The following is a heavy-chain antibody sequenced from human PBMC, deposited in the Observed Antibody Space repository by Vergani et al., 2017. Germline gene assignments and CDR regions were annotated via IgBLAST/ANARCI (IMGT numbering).Heavy chain of an antibody. CDR3: VKDNDYDADGPFDL. CDR1: GFTFQAFA. Sequence: EVQLLESGGGLVQPGGSLRLSCTASGFTFQAFAFYWVRQVSGRGLEWVSGIDRNYGVKNGNSFEGRFSISRDNAKKAVFLQMNNLRHEDTALYFCVKDNDYDADGPFDLWGRGTLVTVSS. J-gene: IGHJ2*01. CDR2: IDRNYGVK. D-gene: IGHD3-16*01. V-gene: IGHV3-9*01.